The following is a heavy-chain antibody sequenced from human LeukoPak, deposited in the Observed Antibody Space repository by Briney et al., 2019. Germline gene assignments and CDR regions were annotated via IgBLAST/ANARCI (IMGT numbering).Heavy chain of an antibody. Sequence: GGSLRLSCAASGYTFDDYGMSWVRQAPGKGLEWVSGINWNGGSTGYADSVKGRFTIPRDNAKNSLYLQMTSLRAEDTALYYCARYSYYDFWRGYMDVWGKGTTVTVSS. CDR3: ARYSYYDFWRGYMDV. D-gene: IGHD3-3*01. CDR2: INWNGGST. CDR1: GYTFDDYG. V-gene: IGHV3-20*04. J-gene: IGHJ6*03.